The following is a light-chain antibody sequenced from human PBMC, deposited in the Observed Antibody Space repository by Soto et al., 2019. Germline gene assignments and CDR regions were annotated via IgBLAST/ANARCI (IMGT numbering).Light chain of an antibody. CDR1: QAISIY. V-gene: IGKV1-27*01. Sequence: DIQMTQSPSSLSTSVGDRVTITCRASQAISIYLAWYQQKPGKVPKLLIYAASTLQSGLPSRFSGSGSGTDFTLTISSLQPEDVATYYCQKYTSAPPTFGQGTKVEIK. CDR2: AAS. J-gene: IGKJ1*01. CDR3: QKYTSAPPT.